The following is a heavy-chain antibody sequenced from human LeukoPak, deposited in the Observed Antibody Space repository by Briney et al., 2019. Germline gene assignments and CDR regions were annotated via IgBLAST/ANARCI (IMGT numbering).Heavy chain of an antibody. Sequence: SQTLSLTYTVSGGSISSGGYYWSWIRQHPGKGLEWIGYIYYSGSTYYNPSLKSRVTISVDTSKNQFSLKLSSVTAADTAVYYCARAIAARPSFDYWGQGTLVTVSS. CDR2: IYYSGST. V-gene: IGHV4-31*03. J-gene: IGHJ4*02. CDR3: ARAIAARPSFDY. CDR1: GGSISSGGYY. D-gene: IGHD6-6*01.